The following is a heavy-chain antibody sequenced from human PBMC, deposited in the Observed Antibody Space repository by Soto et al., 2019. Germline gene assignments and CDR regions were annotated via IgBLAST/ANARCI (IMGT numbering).Heavy chain of an antibody. CDR1: GGSFSGYY. CDR2: INHSGST. CDR3: ARSPPILATTYNWFDP. V-gene: IGHV4-34*01. J-gene: IGHJ5*02. Sequence: SETLSLTCAVYGGSFSGYYWSWIRQPPGKGLEWIGEINHSGSTNYNPSLKSRVTISVDTSKNQFSLKLSSVTAADTAVYYCARSPPILATTYNWFDPWGQGTLVTVSS. D-gene: IGHD5-12*01.